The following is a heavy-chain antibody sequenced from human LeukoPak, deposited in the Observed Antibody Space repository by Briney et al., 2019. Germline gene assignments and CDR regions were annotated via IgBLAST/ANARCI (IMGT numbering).Heavy chain of an antibody. CDR2: INHSGST. D-gene: IGHD4-23*01. CDR3: ARRYGRDGGNSFGYYYYIDV. J-gene: IGHJ6*03. Sequence: SETLSLTCAVYGGSFSGYYWSWIRQRPGKGLEWIGEINHSGSTNYNPSVKSRVTISVDTSKNQFSLKLSSVTAADTAVYYCARRYGRDGGNSFGYYYYIDVWAKGTTVTVSS. CDR1: GGSFSGYY. V-gene: IGHV4-34*01.